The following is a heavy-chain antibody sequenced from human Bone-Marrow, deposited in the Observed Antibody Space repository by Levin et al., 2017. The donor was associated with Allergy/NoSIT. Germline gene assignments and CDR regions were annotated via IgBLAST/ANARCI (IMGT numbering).Heavy chain of an antibody. D-gene: IGHD2/OR15-2a*01. V-gene: IGHV3-23*01. CDR2: ISGGGGNT. Sequence: GGSLRLSCAASGFTFNNYVMTWVRQVPGKGLQWVSTISGGGGNTFYAESVKGRFTVSRDNSKNMLYLQMDSLRAEDTAVYYCAKDLSGPWSMVIESEESDYWGQGTLLTVSS. CDR1: GFTFNNYV. CDR3: AKDLSGPWSMVIESEESDY. J-gene: IGHJ4*02.